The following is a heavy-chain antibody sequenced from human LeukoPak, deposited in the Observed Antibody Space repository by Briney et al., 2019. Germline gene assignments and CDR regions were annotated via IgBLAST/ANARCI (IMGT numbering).Heavy chain of an antibody. Sequence: PGGSLRLSCAASGFTFSSDAMSWVRQAPGTGLEWVSAISGSGGSTYYADSVKGRFNISSDNSKNTLYLQMKSLRAEDTAVYYCAKDLNSSTDHWGQGTLVTVSS. CDR2: ISGSGGST. CDR1: GFTFSSDA. D-gene: IGHD4-11*01. CDR3: AKDLNSSTDH. J-gene: IGHJ4*02. V-gene: IGHV3-23*01.